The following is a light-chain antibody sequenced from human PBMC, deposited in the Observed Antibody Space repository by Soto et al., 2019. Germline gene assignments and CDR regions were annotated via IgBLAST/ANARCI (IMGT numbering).Light chain of an antibody. CDR2: GAS. CDR1: QSVSIH. Sequence: ETVMTQSPGTLSVSLGERSTLSGMASQSVSIHLAWYQQKPGQAPRLLIYGASTRATGIPARFSGSGSGTEFTLTISSLQSEDFAVYYCQQYNNWPPKNTFGQGTKVDIK. CDR3: QQYNNWPPKNT. V-gene: IGKV3-15*01. J-gene: IGKJ2*01.